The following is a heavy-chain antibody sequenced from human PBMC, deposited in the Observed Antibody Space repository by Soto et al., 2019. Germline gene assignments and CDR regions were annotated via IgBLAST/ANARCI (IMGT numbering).Heavy chain of an antibody. Sequence: GGSLRISCAASGFTVSSNYITWVRQTPGKGLEWVAVIYSGGSTYYADSVKGRFTISRDNSKNTLYLQMNSLRAEDTAVYYCARVVIAQKPAYGMDVWGQGTTVTVSS. CDR2: IYSGGST. CDR3: ARVVIAQKPAYGMDV. CDR1: GFTVSSNY. V-gene: IGHV3-53*01. J-gene: IGHJ6*02. D-gene: IGHD6-13*01.